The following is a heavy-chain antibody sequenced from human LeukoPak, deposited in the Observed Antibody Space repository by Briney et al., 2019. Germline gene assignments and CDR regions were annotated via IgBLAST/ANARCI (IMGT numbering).Heavy chain of an antibody. CDR3: ARDTLTGYPMNLLDY. CDR2: INPSGGNT. CDR1: GYTFTSYY. D-gene: IGHD3-9*01. J-gene: IGHJ4*02. V-gene: IGHV1-46*01. Sequence: ASVKVSCKASGYTFTSYYMHWVRQAPGQGLEWMGIINPSGGNTTYAQKFQGRVTMTRDTSTSTVYMELSSLRSEDTAVYYCARDTLTGYPMNLLDYWGQGTLVTVSS.